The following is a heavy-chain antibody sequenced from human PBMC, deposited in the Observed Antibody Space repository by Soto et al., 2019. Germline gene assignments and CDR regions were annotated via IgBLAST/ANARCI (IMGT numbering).Heavy chain of an antibody. J-gene: IGHJ6*03. CDR3: ARGGAIFGVVSYYYYMDV. V-gene: IGHV4-34*01. Sequence: QVQLQQWGAGLLKPSETLSLTCAVYGGSFSGYYWSWIRQPPGQGLEWIGEINHSGSTNYNPSLKSRVTISVDPSKNQFSMKLSSVTAADTAVYYCARGGAIFGVVSYYYYMDVWGKGTTVTVSS. CDR2: INHSGST. CDR1: GGSFSGYY. D-gene: IGHD3-3*01.